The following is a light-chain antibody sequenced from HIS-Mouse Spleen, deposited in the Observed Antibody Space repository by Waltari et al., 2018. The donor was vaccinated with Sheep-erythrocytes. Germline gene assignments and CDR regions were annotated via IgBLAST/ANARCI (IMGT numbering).Light chain of an antibody. CDR3: CSYAGSYNHV. J-gene: IGLJ1*01. V-gene: IGLV2-11*01. CDR1: SSDVGGYNY. Sequence: QSALTQPRSVSGSPGQSVTISCTGTSSDVGGYNYVSRYQQHPGKAPKLMIYDVSKRPSGVHDRFPGSKSGNTASLTISGLQAEDEADYYCCSYAGSYNHVFATGTKVTVL. CDR2: DVS.